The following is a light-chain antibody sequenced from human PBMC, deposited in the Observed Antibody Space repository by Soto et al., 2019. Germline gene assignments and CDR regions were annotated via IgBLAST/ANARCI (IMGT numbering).Light chain of an antibody. CDR2: GAS. CDR3: QQYGSSGT. Sequence: ELVLTQSPGSLSLSPGERATLSCKTSQSSGSNFVAWYQQRPGQAPRLLIYGASNRATGIPDRFSGSGSGTDFTLTISRLEPEDFAVYYCQQYGSSGTFGQGTKVDI. CDR1: QSSGSNF. J-gene: IGKJ1*01. V-gene: IGKV3-20*01.